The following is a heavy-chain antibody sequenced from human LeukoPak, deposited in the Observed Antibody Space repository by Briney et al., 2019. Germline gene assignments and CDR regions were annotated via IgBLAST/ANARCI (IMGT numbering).Heavy chain of an antibody. CDR1: GGSISSYY. CDR2: IYYSGST. J-gene: IGHJ4*02. D-gene: IGHD4-17*01. CDR3: TRSDYGDYSAYFDS. V-gene: IGHV4-59*01. Sequence: PSETLSLTCSVSGGSISSYYWSWIRQPPGKGLEWIGYIYYSGSTNYNPSLKSRVTISVGTSKNQFSLNLTSVTAADTAVYYCTRSDYGDYSAYFDSWGQGTLVTVSS.